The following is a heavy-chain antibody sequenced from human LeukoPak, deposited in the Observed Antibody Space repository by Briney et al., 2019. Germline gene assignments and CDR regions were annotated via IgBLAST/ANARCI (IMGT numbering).Heavy chain of an antibody. CDR1: GFTVSSNS. D-gene: IGHD1-14*01. CDR3: AKDVRTKRPPPEGFDY. J-gene: IGHJ4*02. Sequence: PGGSLRLSCTVSGFTVSSNSMSWVRQAPGKGLEWVSFIYSDNTHYSDSVKGRFTISRDNSKNTLFLQMNSLRVDDTAVYYCAKDVRTKRPPPEGFDYWGQGTLVTVSS. V-gene: IGHV3-53*01. CDR2: IYSDNT.